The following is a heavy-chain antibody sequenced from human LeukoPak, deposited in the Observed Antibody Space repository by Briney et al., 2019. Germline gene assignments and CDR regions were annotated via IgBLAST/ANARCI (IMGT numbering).Heavy chain of an antibody. CDR1: GYTFTSYD. V-gene: IGHV1-46*01. J-gene: IGHJ4*02. D-gene: IGHD3-10*01. Sequence: GASVKVSCKASGYTFTSYDINWVRQATGQGLEWMGIINPSGGSTSYAQKFQGRVTMTRDTSTSTVYMELSSLRSEDTAVYYCARESLGGSGSPFDYWGQGTLVTVSS. CDR3: ARESLGGSGSPFDY. CDR2: INPSGGST.